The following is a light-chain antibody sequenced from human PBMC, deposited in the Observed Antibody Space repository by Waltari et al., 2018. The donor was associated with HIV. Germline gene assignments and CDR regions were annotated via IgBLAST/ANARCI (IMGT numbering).Light chain of an antibody. CDR1: SSDIGYNF. CDR2: EVS. J-gene: IGLJ3*02. CDR3: SSYTSTFEWV. Sequence: QSALTQPASVSGSPGQSITISCIGTSSDIGYNFVSWYQQHPGEAPKLMIYEVSNRPSGVSNRFSGSKSGNTASLTISGLQAEDEADYYCSSYTSTFEWVFGGGTKLTVL. V-gene: IGLV2-14*01.